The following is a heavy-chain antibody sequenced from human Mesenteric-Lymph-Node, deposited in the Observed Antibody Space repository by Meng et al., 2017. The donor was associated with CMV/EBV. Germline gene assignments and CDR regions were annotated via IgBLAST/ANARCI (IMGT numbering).Heavy chain of an antibody. CDR3: ARVPNCGGDCYSDY. Sequence: SETLSLTCTVSGGSVSSGRYYWSWIRQPPGKGLEWIGYIYYSGSTNYNPSLKSRVTISVDTSKNQFSLKLSSVTAADTAVYYCARVPNCGGDCYSDYWGQGTLVTVSS. CDR1: GGSVSSGRYY. J-gene: IGHJ4*02. D-gene: IGHD2-21*01. CDR2: IYYSGST. V-gene: IGHV4-61*01.